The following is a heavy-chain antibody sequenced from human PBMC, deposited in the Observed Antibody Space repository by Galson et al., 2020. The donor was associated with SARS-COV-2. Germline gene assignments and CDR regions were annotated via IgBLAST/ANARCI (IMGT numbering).Heavy chain of an antibody. D-gene: IGHD3-22*01. CDR3: ASGYDSSGYYYYYGMDV. J-gene: IGHJ6*02. CDR2: IIPIFGTA. V-gene: IGHV1-69*06. Sequence: SVKVSCKASGGTFSSYAISWVRQAPGQGLEWMGGIIPIFGTANYAQKFQGRVTITADKSTSTAYMELSSLRSEDTAVYYCASGYDSSGYYYYYGMDVWGQGTTVTVSS. CDR1: GGTFSSYA.